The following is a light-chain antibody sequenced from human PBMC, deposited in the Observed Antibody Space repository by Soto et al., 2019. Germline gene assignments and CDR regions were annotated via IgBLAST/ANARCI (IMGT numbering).Light chain of an antibody. V-gene: IGKV3-20*01. J-gene: IGKJ2*01. CDR2: DAS. CDR1: QSVNFY. CDR3: HQYAFWPYT. Sequence: EIVLTQSPGSLSLSPGERATLSCRASQSVNFYLAWYQQKPGQAPRLLISDASSRATDVPDRFSGSGSGTDFSLTISRLEPEDFAVYYCHQYAFWPYTFGQGTKVDIK.